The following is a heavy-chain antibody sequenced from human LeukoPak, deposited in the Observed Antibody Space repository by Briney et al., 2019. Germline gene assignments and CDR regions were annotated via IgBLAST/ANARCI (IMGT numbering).Heavy chain of an antibody. D-gene: IGHD3-10*01. V-gene: IGHV1-69*04. CDR1: GGTFSSYA. CDR3: AMTYYGSGSYYTGNY. Sequence: SVKVSCKASGGTFSSYAISWVRQAPGQGLEWMGRIIPILGIANYAQKFRGRVTITADKSTSTAYMELSSLRSEDTAVYYCAMTYYGSGSYYTGNYWGQGTLVTVSS. J-gene: IGHJ4*02. CDR2: IIPILGIA.